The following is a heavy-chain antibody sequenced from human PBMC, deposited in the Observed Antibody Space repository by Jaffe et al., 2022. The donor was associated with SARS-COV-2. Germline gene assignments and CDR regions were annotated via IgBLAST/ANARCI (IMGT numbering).Heavy chain of an antibody. CDR2: INHSGST. CDR1: GGSFSGYY. D-gene: IGHD1-26*01. Sequence: QVQLQQWGAGLLKPSETLSLTCAVYGGSFSGYYWSWIRQPPGKGLEWIGEINHSGSTNYNPSLKSRVTISVDTSKNQFSLKLSSVTAADTAVYYCARCPLSTANYGMDVWGQGTTVTVSS. J-gene: IGHJ6*02. V-gene: IGHV4-34*01. CDR3: ARCPLSTANYGMDV.